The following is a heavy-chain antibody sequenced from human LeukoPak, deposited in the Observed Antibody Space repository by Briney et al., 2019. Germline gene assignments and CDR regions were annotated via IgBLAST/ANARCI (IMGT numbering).Heavy chain of an antibody. CDR3: ARDICPSSWCRPLFDY. CDR1: GFTFSSYG. V-gene: IGHV3-48*04. CDR2: ISSSSSTI. Sequence: GGSLRLSCAASGFTFSSYGMHWVRQAPGKGLEWVSYISSSSSTIYYADSVKGRFIISRDNAKNSLYLQMNSLRAEDTAVYYCARDICPSSWCRPLFDYWGQGTLVTVSS. D-gene: IGHD6-13*01. J-gene: IGHJ4*02.